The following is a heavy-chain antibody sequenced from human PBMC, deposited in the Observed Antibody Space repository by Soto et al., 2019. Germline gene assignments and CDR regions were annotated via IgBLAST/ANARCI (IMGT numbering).Heavy chain of an antibody. CDR1: GASISTNNW. CDR2: IYHSGNN. J-gene: IGHJ4*02. Sequence: QVQLQESGPGLVKPSGTLSLTCAVSGASISTNNWWTWVRQPPGKGLEWIGEIYHSGNNNYNPSHKSRVTISIDRSNNQFPLTLRSVTAADTAVYYCARGPSTTAYLDYWGQGTLVTVSS. CDR3: ARGPSTTAYLDY. V-gene: IGHV4-4*02. D-gene: IGHD1-1*01.